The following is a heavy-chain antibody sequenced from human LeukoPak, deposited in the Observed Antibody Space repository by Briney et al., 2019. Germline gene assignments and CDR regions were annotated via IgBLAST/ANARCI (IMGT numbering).Heavy chain of an antibody. J-gene: IGHJ5*02. CDR1: GGSFSGYY. Sequence: SETLSLTCAVYGGSFSGYYWSWIRQPPGKGLEWIGEINHSGSTNYNPSPKSRVTISVDTSKNQFSLKMSSLTAADTAVYYCAREGSGYCSGGSCSGGWFDPWGLGNLVTVSS. V-gene: IGHV4-34*01. CDR3: AREGSGYCSGGSCSGGWFDP. CDR2: INHSGST. D-gene: IGHD2-15*01.